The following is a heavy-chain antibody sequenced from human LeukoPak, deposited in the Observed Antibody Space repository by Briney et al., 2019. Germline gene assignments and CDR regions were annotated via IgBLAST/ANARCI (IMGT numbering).Heavy chain of an antibody. D-gene: IGHD3-10*01. CDR3: ARWGGYYGSGSYYSFDY. J-gene: IGHJ4*02. V-gene: IGHV3-7*01. CDR1: GFTFSSYW. Sequence: GGSLRLSCAASGFTFSSYWMSWVRQAPGKGLEWVANIKQDGSEKYYVDSVKGRFTISRDNAKNSLYLQMNSLRAEDTVVYYCARWGGYYGSGSYYSFDYWGQGTLVTVSS. CDR2: IKQDGSEK.